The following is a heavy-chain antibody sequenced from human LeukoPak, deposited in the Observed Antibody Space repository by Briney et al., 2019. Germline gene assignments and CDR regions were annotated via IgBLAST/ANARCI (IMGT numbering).Heavy chain of an antibody. CDR1: GYTFTSFY. V-gene: IGHV1-46*01. Sequence: ASVKVSCKASGYTFTSFYMHWVRQAPGQGLGWMGIINPSGGSTSYAQKFQGRVTMTRDTSTSTAYMELRSLRSDDTAVYYCARDNSVGDIAWWFDPWGQGTLVTVSS. J-gene: IGHJ5*02. CDR2: INPSGGST. D-gene: IGHD3-16*02. CDR3: ARDNSVGDIAWWFDP.